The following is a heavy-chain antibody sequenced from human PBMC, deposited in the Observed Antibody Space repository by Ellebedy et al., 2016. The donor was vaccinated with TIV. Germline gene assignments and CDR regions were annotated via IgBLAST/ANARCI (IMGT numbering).Heavy chain of an antibody. D-gene: IGHD3-22*01. J-gene: IGHJ4*02. V-gene: IGHV3-74*01. CDR3: ARGKVSYDTTAYSYFDS. CDR1: GFTLSGYW. Sequence: PGGSLRLSCAASGFTLSGYWMHWVRQAPGKGLVWVLRINGDGGSTPYADFVKGRFTISRDNAKNTLFLQMNSLRAEDTAVYYCARGKVSYDTTAYSYFDSWGQGTLVTVSS. CDR2: INGDGGST.